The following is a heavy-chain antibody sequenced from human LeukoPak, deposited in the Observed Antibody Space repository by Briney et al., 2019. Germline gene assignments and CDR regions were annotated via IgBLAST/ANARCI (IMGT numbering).Heavy chain of an antibody. Sequence: SVMVSCKASGGTFSSYAISWLRRAPGQGLEWMGGIIPIFGTANYAQNFPVRVTLTTDESTSTTCLELSSLSPEDTAVYCCARAVDYNILTSYYGLDWFDTWAREPWSPSPQ. J-gene: IGHJ5*02. CDR3: ARAVDYNILTSYYGLDWFDT. V-gene: IGHV1-69*05. CDR2: IIPIFGTA. D-gene: IGHD3-9*01. CDR1: GGTFSSYA.